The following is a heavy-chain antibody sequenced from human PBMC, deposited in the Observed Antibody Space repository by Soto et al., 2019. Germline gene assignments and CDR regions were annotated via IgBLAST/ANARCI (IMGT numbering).Heavy chain of an antibody. V-gene: IGHV3-30-3*01. CDR2: ILYDGSKK. CDR1: GFTFNNYA. J-gene: IGHJ4*02. CDR3: AREDTGSFDY. Sequence: ESGGGVVQPGRSLRLSCAASGFTFNNYAMHWVRQAPGKGLEWVAAILYDGSKKYYADSVKGRFTISRDNSKNTLYLQMNSLRAEDTAVYYCAREDTGSFDYWGQGTLVTVSS. D-gene: IGHD2-8*02.